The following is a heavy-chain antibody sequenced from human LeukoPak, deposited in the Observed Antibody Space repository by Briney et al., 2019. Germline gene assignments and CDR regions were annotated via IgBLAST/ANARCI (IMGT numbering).Heavy chain of an antibody. V-gene: IGHV3-7*03. CDR2: IKQDGSEK. J-gene: IGHJ3*02. CDR3: TRVGALRRWLQFSPDDAFDI. D-gene: IGHD5-24*01. CDR1: GFTFSSYW. Sequence: TGGSLRLSCAASGFTFSSYWMSWVRQAPGKGLEWVANIKQDGSEKYYVDSVKGRFTISRDNAKNSLYLQMNSLRAEDTAVYYCTRVGALRRWLQFSPDDAFDIWGQGTMVTVSS.